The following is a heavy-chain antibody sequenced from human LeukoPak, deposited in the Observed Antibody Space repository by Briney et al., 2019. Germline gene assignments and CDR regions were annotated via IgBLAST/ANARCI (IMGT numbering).Heavy chain of an antibody. D-gene: IGHD1-26*01. CDR3: ARSSGSYYNDAFDI. Sequence: GASVKVSCXASGYTFTGYYMHWVRQARGQGLEWMGWINPNSGGTNYAQKFQGRVTMTRDTSISTAYMELSRLRSDDTAVYYCARSSGSYYNDAFDIWGQGTMVTVSS. CDR2: INPNSGGT. V-gene: IGHV1-2*02. CDR1: GYTFTGYY. J-gene: IGHJ3*02.